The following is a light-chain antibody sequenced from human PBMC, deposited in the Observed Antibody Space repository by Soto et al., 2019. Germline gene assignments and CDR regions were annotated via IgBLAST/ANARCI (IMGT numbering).Light chain of an antibody. J-gene: IGLJ2*01. CDR2: DVT. CDR1: SGDVGSYNL. CDR3: SSYTTTTMS. V-gene: IGLV2-14*02. Sequence: QSALTQPASVSGSPGQSITISCTGTSGDVGSYNLVSWYRQHPGKAPKLMIYDVTNRPSGVSNRFSGSKSGNTASLTISGLQAEDEADYYCSSYTTTTMSFGGGTKLTVL.